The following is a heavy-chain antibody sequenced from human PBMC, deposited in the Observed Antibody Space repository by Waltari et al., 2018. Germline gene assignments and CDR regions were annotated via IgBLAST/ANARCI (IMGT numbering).Heavy chain of an antibody. D-gene: IGHD6-6*01. Sequence: QLQLQESGPGLVKPSETLSLTCTVSGGSLSSSSYYWGWIRQPPGKGLEWIGSIYYSGSTYYNPSLKSRVTISVDTSKNQFSLKLSSVTAADTAVYYCASGNSSSSDYWGQGTLVTVSS. CDR3: ASGNSSSSDY. J-gene: IGHJ4*02. V-gene: IGHV4-39*07. CDR2: IYYSGST. CDR1: GGSLSSSSYY.